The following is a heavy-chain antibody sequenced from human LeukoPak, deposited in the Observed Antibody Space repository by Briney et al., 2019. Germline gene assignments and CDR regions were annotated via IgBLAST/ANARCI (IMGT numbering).Heavy chain of an antibody. J-gene: IGHJ4*02. CDR3: AGFRWTTTSVDY. CDR2: IKQDGSEK. Sequence: GGSLRLSCAASGFTFSSYWMSWVRQAPGKGLEWVANIKQDGSEKYYVDSVKGRCTISGDNAKKSLYLQMNSLRAEDTAVYYCAGFRWTTTSVDYWGQGTLVTVSS. CDR1: GFTFSSYW. V-gene: IGHV3-7*01. D-gene: IGHD4-17*01.